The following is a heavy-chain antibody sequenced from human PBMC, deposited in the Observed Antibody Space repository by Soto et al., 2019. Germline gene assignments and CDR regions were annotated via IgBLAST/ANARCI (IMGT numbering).Heavy chain of an antibody. V-gene: IGHV4-30-4*01. Sequence: QVQLQESGPGPVKPSQTLTLTCTVSGGSISSGDYYWSWVRQAPGKGLEWIGYIHYSGSTYYTPSLKSQITMSVDTSKNRFSLNLSSVTAADTAVYYCARGDLTGTSYYYFGMDVWGQGTTVTVSS. CDR2: IHYSGST. J-gene: IGHJ6*02. CDR1: GGSISSGDYY. D-gene: IGHD7-27*01. CDR3: ARGDLTGTSYYYFGMDV.